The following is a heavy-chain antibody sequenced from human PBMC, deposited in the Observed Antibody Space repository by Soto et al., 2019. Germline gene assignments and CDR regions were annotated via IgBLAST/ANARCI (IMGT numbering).Heavy chain of an antibody. D-gene: IGHD1-7*01. CDR1: GYTFTNYN. V-gene: IGHV1-46*01. Sequence: ASVKVSCKASGYTFTNYNIYRVRRAPGQGLEWMGIINPSGGQTSYAQKLQGRITMTTDTSTSTAFMELSRLTSEDTAVYYCARDWALQAGTTRWVKDHWGQGTLVTVSS. J-gene: IGHJ4*02. CDR2: INPSGGQT. CDR3: ARDWALQAGTTRWVKDH.